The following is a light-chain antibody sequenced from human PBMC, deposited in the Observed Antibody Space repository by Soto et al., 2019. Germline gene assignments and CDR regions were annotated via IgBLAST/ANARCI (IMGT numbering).Light chain of an antibody. V-gene: IGLV1-51*01. CDR3: GTWDSSLTSWV. CDR1: DSNIGNNY. CDR2: DNN. Sequence: QSVLTQPPSVSAAPGQRVSISCSGSDSNIGNNYISWYRQVPGTAPKVVIYDNNKRPSWIPDRFSASKSGTSSTLAITGLRTGDEAFYYCGTWDSSLTSWVFGGGTMLTVL. J-gene: IGLJ3*02.